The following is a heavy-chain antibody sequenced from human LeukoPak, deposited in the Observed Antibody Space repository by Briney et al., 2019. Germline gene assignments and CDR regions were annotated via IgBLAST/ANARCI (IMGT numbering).Heavy chain of an antibody. CDR2: INPKSGGT. Sequence: ASVKVSCKASGYTFTGYYMHWVRQAPGQRLEWMGWINPKSGGTSYAQKFQGRVTMTRDTSISTAYMELSRLRSDDTAVYYCARTHYYGTGSYYPDAFDICGQGTMVTVSS. V-gene: IGHV1-2*02. J-gene: IGHJ3*02. CDR3: ARTHYYGTGSYYPDAFDI. D-gene: IGHD3-10*01. CDR1: GYTFTGYY.